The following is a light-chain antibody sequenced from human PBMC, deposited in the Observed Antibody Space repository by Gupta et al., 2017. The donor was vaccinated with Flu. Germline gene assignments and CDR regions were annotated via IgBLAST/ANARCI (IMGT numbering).Light chain of an antibody. CDR3: QQYGSSLPWT. J-gene: IGKJ1*01. V-gene: IGKV3-20*01. CDR2: DGS. CDR1: QSFSSNY. Sequence: SAPLSCRASQSFSSNYLVWYQQKPGQAPRLLIYDGSKRATGIPDRFSGSGSGTDFTLTISRLEPEDFAVYFCQQYGSSLPWTFGQGTKVE.